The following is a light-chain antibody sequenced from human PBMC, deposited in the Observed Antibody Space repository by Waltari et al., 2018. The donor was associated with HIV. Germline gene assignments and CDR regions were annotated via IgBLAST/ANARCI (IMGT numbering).Light chain of an antibody. CDR2: WAS. V-gene: IGKV4-1*01. J-gene: IGKJ1*01. CDR1: PSFLYSPNNKSF. Sequence: DIVMTQSPDSLPVSLGERASIHCMSHPSFLYSPNNKSFFVWYQQKPGQPPTLLVYWASIRESGVPARFSGSGSGTNFTLTISSLQPEDVATYFCQQYFTTPWTFGQGTKVE. CDR3: QQYFTTPWT.